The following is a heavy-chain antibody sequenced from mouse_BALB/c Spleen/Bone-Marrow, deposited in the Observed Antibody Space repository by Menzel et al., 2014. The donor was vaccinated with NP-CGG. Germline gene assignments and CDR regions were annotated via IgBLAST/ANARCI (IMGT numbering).Heavy chain of an antibody. CDR2: INPDSSTI. J-gene: IGHJ1*01. CDR1: GFDFSRFW. Sequence: EVQLQESGGGLVQPGGSLILSCAASGFDFSRFWMSWVRQAPGKGLEWIGEINPDSSTINYTPSLKDKFIISRDNAKNTLYLQMSKVRSEDTALYYCAGLNYYGNLFVWGAGTTVTVAS. V-gene: IGHV4-1*02. D-gene: IGHD1-1*01. CDR3: AGLNYYGNLFV.